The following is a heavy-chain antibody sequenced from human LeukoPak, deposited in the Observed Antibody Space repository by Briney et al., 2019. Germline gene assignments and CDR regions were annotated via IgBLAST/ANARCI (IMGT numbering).Heavy chain of an antibody. CDR3: ASEGIAVAGSDY. CDR2: IYTGGST. J-gene: IGHJ4*02. CDR1: GGSISSGSYY. D-gene: IGHD6-19*01. Sequence: SQTLSLTCTVSGGSISSGSYYWSWIRQPAGKGLEWIGRIYTGGSTNYNPSLKSRVTISVDTSKNQFSLKLSSVTAADTAVYYCASEGIAVAGSDYWGQGTLVTVSS. V-gene: IGHV4-61*02.